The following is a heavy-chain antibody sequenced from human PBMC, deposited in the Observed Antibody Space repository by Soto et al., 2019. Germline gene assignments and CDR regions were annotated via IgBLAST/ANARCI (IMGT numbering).Heavy chain of an antibody. Sequence: SETLSLTCTVSGYSSSSGSYWAWIRQPPGRGPEWIGSIYQGGTTFYNPSLKSRITISVAPSNHQFSLKLPSVTAADTAVYYCARVHVMVVAGSTFDYWGHGTLVTVSS. CDR2: IYQGGTT. V-gene: IGHV4-38-2*02. CDR3: ARVHVMVVAGSTFDY. D-gene: IGHD6-19*01. CDR1: GYSSSSGSY. J-gene: IGHJ4*01.